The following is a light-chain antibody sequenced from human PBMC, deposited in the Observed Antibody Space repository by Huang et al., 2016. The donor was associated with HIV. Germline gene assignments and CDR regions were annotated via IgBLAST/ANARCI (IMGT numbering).Light chain of an antibody. CDR2: WAS. J-gene: IGKJ1*01. Sequence: DIVMTQSPDSLAVSLGERATINCKSSQSVLYRSNNKNSLAWYQQKPGAPPKLLIYWASTRESGVPDRVTGSGSGTDFSLTISSLQAEDVAVYYCQQYDTSPWTFGQGTKVEIK. CDR1: QSVLYRSNNKNS. V-gene: IGKV4-1*01. CDR3: QQYDTSPWT.